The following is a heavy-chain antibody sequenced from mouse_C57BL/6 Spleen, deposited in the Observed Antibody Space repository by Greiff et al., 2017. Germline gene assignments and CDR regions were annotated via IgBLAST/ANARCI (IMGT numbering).Heavy chain of an antibody. V-gene: IGHV1-55*01. CDR1: GYTFTSYW. J-gene: IGHJ3*01. Sequence: QVQLQQPGAELVKPGASVKMSCKASGYTFTSYWITWVKQRPGQGLEWIGDIYPGSGSTNYNEKFKSKATLTVDTSSSTAYMQLSSLTSEDSAVYYCARDYGSSPAGFAYWGQGTLVTVSA. D-gene: IGHD1-1*01. CDR2: IYPGSGST. CDR3: ARDYGSSPAGFAY.